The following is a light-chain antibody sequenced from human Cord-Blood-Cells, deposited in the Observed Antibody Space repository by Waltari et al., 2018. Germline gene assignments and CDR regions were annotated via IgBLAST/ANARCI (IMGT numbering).Light chain of an antibody. V-gene: IGKV1-27*01. J-gene: IGKJ1*01. Sequence: DIQMTQSPSSLSASVGDRVTITCRASQGISNYLAWYQQKPGKVPKLLIYAASTLKSGVPSRFSGSGSGTDFTLTISSLQPEDVATYYCQKYNSAPLPFGQGTKVEIK. CDR1: QGISNY. CDR2: AAS. CDR3: QKYNSAPLP.